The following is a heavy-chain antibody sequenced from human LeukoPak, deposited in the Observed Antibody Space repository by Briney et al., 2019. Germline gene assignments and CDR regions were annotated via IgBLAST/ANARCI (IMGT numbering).Heavy chain of an antibody. Sequence: ASVKVSCKASGYTFTTYDITWVRQATGQGLEWMGWMNPNSGGTNYAQKFQGRVTMTRDTSISTAYMELSRLRSDDTAVYYCARGDGWLLSHFDYWGQGTLVTVSS. CDR3: ARGDGWLLSHFDY. D-gene: IGHD3-22*01. CDR1: GYTFTTYD. V-gene: IGHV1-2*02. J-gene: IGHJ4*02. CDR2: MNPNSGGT.